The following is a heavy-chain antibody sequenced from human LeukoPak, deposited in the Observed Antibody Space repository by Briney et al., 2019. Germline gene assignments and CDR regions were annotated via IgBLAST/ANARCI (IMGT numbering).Heavy chain of an antibody. J-gene: IGHJ4*02. V-gene: IGHV3-15*01. CDR3: TTGAAFFDYGDYARFDY. Sequence: GGSLRLSCAASGFTFSNAWMSWVRQAPGKGLEWVGRIKSKTDGGTTDYAAPVKGRFTISRDDSKNTLYLQMNSLKTEDTAVYYCTTGAAFFDYGDYARFDYWGQGTLVTVSS. D-gene: IGHD4-17*01. CDR2: IKSKTDGGTT. CDR1: GFTFSNAW.